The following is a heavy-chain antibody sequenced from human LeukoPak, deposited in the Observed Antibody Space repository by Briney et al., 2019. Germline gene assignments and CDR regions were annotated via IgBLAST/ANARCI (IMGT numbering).Heavy chain of an antibody. J-gene: IGHJ6*03. D-gene: IGHD3-10*01. V-gene: IGHV4-4*07. CDR2: IYTSGST. Sequence: SETLSLTCTVSGGSISSYYWSWIRQPAGKGLEWIGRIYTSGSTNYSPSLQSRVTMSVDTSKNQFSLKLSSVTAADTAVYYCAREGSAPKRITMVRGVYRDYYYYMDVWGKGTTVTISS. CDR1: GGSISSYY. CDR3: AREGSAPKRITMVRGVYRDYYYYMDV.